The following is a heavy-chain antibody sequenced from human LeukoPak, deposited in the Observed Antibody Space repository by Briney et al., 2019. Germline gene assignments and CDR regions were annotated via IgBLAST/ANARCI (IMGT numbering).Heavy chain of an antibody. CDR2: ISGSGGST. J-gene: IGHJ4*02. CDR1: GFTFSSSS. D-gene: IGHD6-19*01. Sequence: GGSLRLSCAASGFTFSSSSMSWVRQAPGKGLEWVSVISGSGGSTDYADSVKGRFTVSRDNSKNTLYLQINSLRAEDTAVYYCAKGSGWYVWGQGTLVTVSS. V-gene: IGHV3-23*01. CDR3: AKGSGWYV.